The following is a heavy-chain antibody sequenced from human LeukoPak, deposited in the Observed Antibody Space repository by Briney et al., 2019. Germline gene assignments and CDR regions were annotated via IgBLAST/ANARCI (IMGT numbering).Heavy chain of an antibody. CDR3: ARDPRVWFGESYNWFDP. J-gene: IGHJ5*02. Sequence: ASVKVSCKASGYTFTSYGISWVRQAPGQGLEWMGWISAYNGNTNYAQKLQGRVTMTTDTSTSTAYMELRSLRSDDTAVYYCARDPRVWFGESYNWFDPWGQGTLVTVSS. CDR2: ISAYNGNT. D-gene: IGHD3-10*01. V-gene: IGHV1-18*01. CDR1: GYTFTSYG.